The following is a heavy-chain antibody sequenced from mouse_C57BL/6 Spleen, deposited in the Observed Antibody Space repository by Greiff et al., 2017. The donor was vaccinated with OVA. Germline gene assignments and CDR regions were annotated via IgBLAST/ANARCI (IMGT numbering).Heavy chain of an antibody. V-gene: IGHV5-17*01. Sequence: EVNVVESGGGLVKPGGSLKLSCAASGFTFSDYGMHWVRQAPEKGLEWVAYISSGSSTIYYADTVKGRFTISRDNAENTLFRQMTSLRSEDTAMYYCARHWVYFDYWGQGTTLTVSS. CDR3: ARHWVYFDY. CDR1: GFTFSDYG. D-gene: IGHD4-1*01. CDR2: ISSGSSTI. J-gene: IGHJ2*01.